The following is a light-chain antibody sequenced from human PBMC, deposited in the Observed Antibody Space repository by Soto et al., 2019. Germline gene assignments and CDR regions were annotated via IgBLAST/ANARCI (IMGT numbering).Light chain of an antibody. Sequence: ELVLTQSPGTLSLSPGERATLSCRASQSVSSIYLGWYQQKPGQAPRLLIYGASARATGVPDRFSGSGAGTDFTLTISRLEPEYSGVSYFQQYSTSPEWTFGQGTKVEIK. V-gene: IGKV3-20*01. J-gene: IGKJ1*01. CDR3: QQYSTSPEWT. CDR1: QSVSSIY. CDR2: GAS.